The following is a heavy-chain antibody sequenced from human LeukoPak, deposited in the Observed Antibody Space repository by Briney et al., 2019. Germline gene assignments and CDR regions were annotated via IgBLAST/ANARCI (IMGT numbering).Heavy chain of an antibody. CDR1: GFTFSSYS. V-gene: IGHV3-21*01. D-gene: IGHD2-15*01. CDR2: ISSSSSYI. CDR3: ARSSRYWRGGRCPPSNWFDP. J-gene: IGHJ5*02. Sequence: PGGSLRLSCAASGFTFSSYSMNWVRQAPGKGLEWVSSISSSSSYIYYADSVKGRLTISRDNAKNSLYLQMNSLRAEDTAVYYCARSSRYWRGGRCPPSNWFDPWGQGTLVTVSS.